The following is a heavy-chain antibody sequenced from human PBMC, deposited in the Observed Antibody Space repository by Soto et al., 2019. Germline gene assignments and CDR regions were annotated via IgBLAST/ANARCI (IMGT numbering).Heavy chain of an antibody. CDR2: IYYSGST. D-gene: IGHD4-17*01. J-gene: IGHJ4*02. CDR3: ARAAQFDYGGNGHYFDY. Sequence: SETLSLTCTVSGGSISSGGYYWSWIRQHPGKGLEWIGYIYYSGSTYYNPSLKSRVTISVDTSKNQFSLKLSSVTAADTAVYYCARAAQFDYGGNGHYFDYWGQGTLVTVSS. CDR1: GGSISSGGYY. V-gene: IGHV4-31*03.